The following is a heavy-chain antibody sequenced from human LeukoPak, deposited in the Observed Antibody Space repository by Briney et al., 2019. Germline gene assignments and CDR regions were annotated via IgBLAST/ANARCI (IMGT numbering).Heavy chain of an antibody. CDR2: IYPGDSDT. Sequence: GESLKISCKGSEYSFTNYWIGWVRQMPGKGLEWMGIIYPGDSDTRYSPSFQGQVTISADKSISTAYLQWSSLKASDTAMYYCARGVVITSYYYGMDVWGQGTTVTVSS. V-gene: IGHV5-51*01. CDR3: ARGVVITSYYYGMDV. D-gene: IGHD3-3*01. CDR1: EYSFTNYW. J-gene: IGHJ6*02.